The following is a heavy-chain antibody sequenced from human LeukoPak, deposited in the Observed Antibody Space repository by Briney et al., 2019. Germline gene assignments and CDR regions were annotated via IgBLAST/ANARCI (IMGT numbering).Heavy chain of an antibody. V-gene: IGHV3-48*03. Sequence: GGSLRLSCAASGFTFSSYEMNWVRQAPGKGLAWVSYISSSGSTIYYADSVRGRFTISRDNSKNTLYLQMNSLRAEDTAVYYCAGDIVVVPAALVYWGQGTLVTVSS. CDR3: AGDIVVVPAALVY. CDR1: GFTFSSYE. D-gene: IGHD2-2*01. J-gene: IGHJ4*02. CDR2: ISSSGSTI.